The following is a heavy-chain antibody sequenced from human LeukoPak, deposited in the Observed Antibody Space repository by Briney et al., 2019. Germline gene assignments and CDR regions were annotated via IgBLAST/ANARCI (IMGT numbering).Heavy chain of an antibody. J-gene: IGHJ4*02. CDR1: GGSFSDYR. V-gene: IGHV4-34*01. Sequence: SETLSLTCTVSGGSFSDYRWTWVRQSPGKGLEWIGQINHSGSAIYNPSLKSRVTISLHASGDQFSLNLNSVTAADTAVYYCARGRVPVPGEYQLQPPLWWSQGTLVTVSS. CDR2: INHSGSA. D-gene: IGHD2-2*01. CDR3: ARGRVPVPGEYQLQPPLW.